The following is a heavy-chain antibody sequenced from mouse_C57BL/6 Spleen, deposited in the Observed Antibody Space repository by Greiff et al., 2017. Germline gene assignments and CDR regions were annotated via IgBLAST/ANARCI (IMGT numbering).Heavy chain of an antibody. CDR1: GYTFTDYN. CDR3: ARSLITTVVARAMDY. D-gene: IGHD1-1*01. V-gene: IGHV1-18*01. J-gene: IGHJ4*01. CDR2: INPNNGGT. Sequence: EVQLQQSGPELVKPGASVKIPCKASGYTFTDYNMDWVKQSHGKSLEWIGDINPNNGGTIYNQTFKGKATLTVDKSSSTAYMVLRRLTSEDTAVYCCARSLITTVVARAMDYWGQGTSVTVSS.